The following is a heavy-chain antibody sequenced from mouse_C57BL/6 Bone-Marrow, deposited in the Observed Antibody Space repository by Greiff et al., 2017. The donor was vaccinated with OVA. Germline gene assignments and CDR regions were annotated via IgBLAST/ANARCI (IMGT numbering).Heavy chain of an antibody. CDR1: GFTFSSYA. D-gene: IGHD2-3*01. CDR2: ISDGGSYT. CDR3: ARGGYYGLDY. V-gene: IGHV5-4*01. Sequence: EVQLVESGGGLVKPGGSLKLSCAASGFTFSSYAMSWVRQTPEKRLEWVATISDGGSYTYYPANVKGRFTISRDNAKNNLYLQMSHLKSEDTAMYYCARGGYYGLDYWGQGTTLTVSS. J-gene: IGHJ2*01.